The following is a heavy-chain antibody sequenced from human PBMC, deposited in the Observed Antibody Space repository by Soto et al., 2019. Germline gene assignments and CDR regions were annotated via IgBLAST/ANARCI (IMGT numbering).Heavy chain of an antibody. CDR2: ISSSTSHT. V-gene: IGHV3-11*05. CDR1: GFTFSDYY. D-gene: IGHD6-13*01. J-gene: IGHJ4*02. Sequence: QVQLVESGGGLVKPGGSLRLSCAVSGFTFSDYYMTWIRQAPGKGLEWVSYISSSTSHTSYADSVKGRFTISRDNAKNSLFLQMNSPRAEDTAVYYCASGRGAAAGYFDFWGQGTLVTVSS. CDR3: ASGRGAAAGYFDF.